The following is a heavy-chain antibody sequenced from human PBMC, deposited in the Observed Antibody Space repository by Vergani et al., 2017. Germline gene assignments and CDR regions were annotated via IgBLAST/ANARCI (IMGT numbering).Heavy chain of an antibody. Sequence: QVQLQQWGAGLLKPSETLSLTCAVYGGSFSGYYWSWIRQHPGKGLEWMGEINHSGSTNYNPSLKSRFTISVDTSKNQFSLTLSSVTAAYTAVYYCARVRRWLQFHYYYGMDVWGQGTTVTVSS. J-gene: IGHJ6*02. V-gene: IGHV4-34*01. CDR3: ARVRRWLQFHYYYGMDV. D-gene: IGHD5-24*01. CDR1: GGSFSGYY. CDR2: INHSGST.